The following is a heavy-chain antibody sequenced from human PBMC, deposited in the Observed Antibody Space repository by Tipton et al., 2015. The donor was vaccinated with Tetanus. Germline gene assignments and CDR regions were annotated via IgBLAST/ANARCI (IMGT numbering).Heavy chain of an antibody. CDR1: GGPVSSSNW. D-gene: IGHD3-22*01. CDR2: IYYSGTT. J-gene: IGHJ4*02. Sequence: TLSLTCDVSGGPVSSSNWWSWVRQAPGKGLEWIGEIYYSGTTNYNPSLKSRVTISTDKSKNQVSLRLNSVTAADTAVYYCARERRGFHYDSSGFYTPLYYFDYCGQGMLATVSA. V-gene: IGHV4-4*02. CDR3: ARERRGFHYDSSGFYTPLYYFDY.